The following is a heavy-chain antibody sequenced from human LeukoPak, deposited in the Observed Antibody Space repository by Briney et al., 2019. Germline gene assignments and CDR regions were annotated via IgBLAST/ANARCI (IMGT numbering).Heavy chain of an antibody. D-gene: IGHD2-15*01. V-gene: IGHV1-2*02. CDR3: ARGEGATSAFDI. Sequence: ASVKVSCKASGYTFTDRYIHWVRQAPGQGLEWMGWIYPNGGGTNYAQKFQGRVTMTRDTSISTAYMEVSRLTSDDTAVYYCARGEGATSAFDIWGQGTMVTVSS. J-gene: IGHJ3*02. CDR2: IYPNGGGT. CDR1: GYTFTDRY.